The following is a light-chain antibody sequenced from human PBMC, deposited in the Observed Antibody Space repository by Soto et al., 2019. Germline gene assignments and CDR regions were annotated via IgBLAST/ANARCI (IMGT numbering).Light chain of an antibody. CDR2: AAS. V-gene: IGKV1-39*01. Sequence: EIQMTQKPSSLSASVGDRVTITCRASQSISSYLNWYQQKPGKAPKLLIYAASSLQSGVPSRFSGSGSGTDFTLTISSLEPEDFAVYYCQQRSNWPPITFGQGTLLEVK. CDR3: QQRSNWPPIT. J-gene: IGKJ5*01. CDR1: QSISSY.